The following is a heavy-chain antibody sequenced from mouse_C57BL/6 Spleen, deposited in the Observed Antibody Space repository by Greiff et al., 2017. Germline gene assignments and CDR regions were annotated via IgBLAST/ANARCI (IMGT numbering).Heavy chain of an antibody. Sequence: VQLQQPGAELVMPGASVKLSCKASGYTFTSYWMHWVKQRPGQGLEWIGEIDPSDSYTNYNQKFKGKSTLTVDKSSSTAYMQLSSLTSEDSAVYYCASQDYGSRNAMDYWGQGTSVTVSS. CDR1: GYTFTSYW. J-gene: IGHJ4*01. CDR2: IDPSDSYT. CDR3: ASQDYGSRNAMDY. D-gene: IGHD1-1*01. V-gene: IGHV1-69*01.